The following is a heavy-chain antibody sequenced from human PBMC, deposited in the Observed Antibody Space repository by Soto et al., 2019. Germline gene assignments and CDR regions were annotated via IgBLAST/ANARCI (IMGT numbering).Heavy chain of an antibody. CDR2: INEDGSSA. V-gene: IGHV3-74*01. Sequence: EVQLEESGGGLVQPGGSLRVSCTASEFTFSGYWMHWVRQAPGKGLVWVSRINEDGSSADYADSVRGRFTISRDNAKNTLVLQSNSLRTEDTAIYYCSRGSSGWPGVAYWGPGNLVTGSS. CDR1: EFTFSGYW. J-gene: IGHJ4*02. CDR3: SRGSSGWPGVAY. D-gene: IGHD6-19*01.